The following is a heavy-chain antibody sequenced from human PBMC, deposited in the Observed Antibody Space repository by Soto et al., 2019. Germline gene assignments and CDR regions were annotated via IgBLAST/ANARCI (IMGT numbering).Heavy chain of an antibody. V-gene: IGHV4-59*01. CDR1: GGSISNYY. CDR2: IYSSGST. J-gene: IGHJ4*02. Sequence: PSETLSLTCTVSGGSISNYYWNWIRQSPGKGLEWIGYIYSSGSTHYNPSLQNRVTISIDTSKNQVSLKVNSVTAADTAVYYCARDHPHSYGVYYVDSWGQGTLVTVSS. D-gene: IGHD5-18*01. CDR3: ARDHPHSYGVYYVDS.